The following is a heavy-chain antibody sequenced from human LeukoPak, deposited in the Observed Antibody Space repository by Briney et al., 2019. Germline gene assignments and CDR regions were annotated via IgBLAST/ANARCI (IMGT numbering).Heavy chain of an antibody. V-gene: IGHV3-30*02. CDR1: GFTFSSYG. CDR3: ARRQLVRSSDAFDI. CDR2: IRYDGSNK. D-gene: IGHD6-13*01. J-gene: IGHJ3*02. Sequence: PGGSLRLSCAASGFTFSSYGMHWVRQAPGKGLEWVAFIRYDGSNKYYADSVKGRFTISRDNSKNTLYLQMNSLRAEDTAVYYCARRQLVRSSDAFDIWGQGTMVTVSS.